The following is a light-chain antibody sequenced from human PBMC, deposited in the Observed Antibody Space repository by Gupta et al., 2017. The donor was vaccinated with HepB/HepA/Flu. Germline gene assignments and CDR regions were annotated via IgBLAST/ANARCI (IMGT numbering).Light chain of an antibody. V-gene: IGKV1-5*03. CDR2: KTS. J-gene: IGKJ1*01. Sequence: DIQMTQSPSTLSASVGDRVTITCRASQSISSWLAWLAWYQQKPGKAPKLLIYKTSSLESGVPSRFSGSGSGTEFTLTISSLQPDDFATYYCQHYSTYSQSFGQGTKVEIK. CDR3: QHYSTYSQS. CDR1: QSISSWLAW.